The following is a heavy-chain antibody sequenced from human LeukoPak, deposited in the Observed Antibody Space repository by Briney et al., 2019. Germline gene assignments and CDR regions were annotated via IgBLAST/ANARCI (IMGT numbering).Heavy chain of an antibody. D-gene: IGHD2-2*01. Sequence: SETLSLTCTVSGGSISGFYWNWIRQPPGKGLEWIGSIYFSGSTYYNPSLKSRVTISADTSKHQFSLKLSSVTAADTAVYFCARVGLDISTHLDYWGQGTLVTVSS. V-gene: IGHV4-59*12. CDR3: ARVGLDISTHLDY. CDR1: GGSISGFY. CDR2: IYFSGST. J-gene: IGHJ4*02.